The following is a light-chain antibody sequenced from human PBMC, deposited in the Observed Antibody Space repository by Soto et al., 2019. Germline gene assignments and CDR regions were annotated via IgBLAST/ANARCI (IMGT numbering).Light chain of an antibody. CDR2: GAS. J-gene: IGKJ1*01. Sequence: DIVLTQSPATLSVFPGERATLSCRAGQNINRNLAWYQQKLGQAPRLLIHGASTRANGIPARFSGSGSGTESTLTISSLQPEDFAVYDCQPYKDWPTWTFGQGTKVDIK. CDR3: QPYKDWPTWT. CDR1: QNINRN. V-gene: IGKV3-15*01.